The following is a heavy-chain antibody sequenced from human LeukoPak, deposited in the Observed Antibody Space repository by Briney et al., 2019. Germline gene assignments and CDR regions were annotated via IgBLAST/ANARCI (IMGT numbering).Heavy chain of an antibody. J-gene: IGHJ3*02. V-gene: IGHV3-21*01. CDR3: GRASMTMFRGVIEVKDAFDI. CDR1: GFTFSNYW. Sequence: GGSLRLSCAASGFTFSNYWMTWVRQAPGKGLEWVSSISSTSYIYYVDSVKGRFTISRDNAKNSLYLQMNSLRAEDTAVYYCGRASMTMFRGVIEVKDAFDIWGQGTMVTVSS. D-gene: IGHD3-10*01. CDR2: ISSTSYI.